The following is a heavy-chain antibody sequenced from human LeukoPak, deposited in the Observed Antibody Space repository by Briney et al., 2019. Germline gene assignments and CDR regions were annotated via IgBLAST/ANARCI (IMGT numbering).Heavy chain of an antibody. CDR1: GDSINTYY. CDR3: ARRGSSWYYFDY. J-gene: IGHJ4*02. Sequence: SETLSLTCTVSGDSINTYYRSWIRQPPGKGLEWIGHIYYSGSTNYNPSLKSRVTISVDTSRNQFSLKLNSVTAADTAVYYCARRGSSWYYFDYWGQGTLVTVSS. D-gene: IGHD6-13*01. CDR2: IYYSGST. V-gene: IGHV4-59*08.